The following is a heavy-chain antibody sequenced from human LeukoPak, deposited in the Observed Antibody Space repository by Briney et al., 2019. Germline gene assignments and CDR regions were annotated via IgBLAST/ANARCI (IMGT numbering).Heavy chain of an antibody. D-gene: IGHD3-22*01. CDR1: GFTFSSYA. CDR3: AKQPGPIVRYDSYFDY. J-gene: IGHJ4*02. CDR2: ISGSGGST. Sequence: GGSLRLSCAASGFTFSSYAMSWVRQAPGKGLGWVSAISGSGGSTYYADSVKGRFTISRDNSKNTLYLQMNSLRAEDTAVYYCAKQPGPIVRYDSYFDYWGQGTLVTVSS. V-gene: IGHV3-23*01.